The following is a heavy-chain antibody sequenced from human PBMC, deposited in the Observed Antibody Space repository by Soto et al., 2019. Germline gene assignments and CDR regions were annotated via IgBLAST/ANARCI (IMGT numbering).Heavy chain of an antibody. CDR3: AREDIVVVPAAMTKPPTTPNEHDY. D-gene: IGHD2-2*01. Sequence: EVQLVQSGAEVKKPGESLRISCKGSGYSFTSYWISWVRQMPGKGLEWMGRIDPSDSYTNYSPSFQGHVTISADKSISTAYQQWTSLTAADTAMYDCAREDIVVVPAAMTKPPTTPNEHDYLGQGTLVTVSS. CDR2: IDPSDSYT. V-gene: IGHV5-10-1*03. J-gene: IGHJ4*02. CDR1: GYSFTSYW.